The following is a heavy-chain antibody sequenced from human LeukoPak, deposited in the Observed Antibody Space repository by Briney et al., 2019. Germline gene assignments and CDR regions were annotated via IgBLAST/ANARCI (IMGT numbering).Heavy chain of an antibody. J-gene: IGHJ4*02. V-gene: IGHV4-34*01. Sequence: SETLSLTCAVYGGSFSDYYWIWIRQPPGKGLEWIGEINHSGSTNYNPSLKSRVTISVDTSKNQFSLKLSSVTAADTAVYYCARERYGSGSRIFDYWGQGTLVTVSS. D-gene: IGHD3-10*01. CDR3: ARERYGSGSRIFDY. CDR2: INHSGST. CDR1: GGSFSDYY.